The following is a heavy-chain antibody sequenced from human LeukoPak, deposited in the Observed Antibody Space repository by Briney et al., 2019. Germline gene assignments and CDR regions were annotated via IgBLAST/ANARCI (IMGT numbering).Heavy chain of an antibody. CDR2: IYPGDSDT. J-gene: IGHJ4*02. Sequence: AGESLKISCKGSGYSFTSYWIGWVRQMPGKGLEWMGIIYPGDSDTRYSPSFQGQVTISADKSISTAYLQWSSLKASDTAIYYCARHGTWGTTRRPFDYWGQGTLVTVSS. V-gene: IGHV5-51*01. CDR1: GYSFTSYW. D-gene: IGHD1-1*01. CDR3: ARHGTWGTTRRPFDY.